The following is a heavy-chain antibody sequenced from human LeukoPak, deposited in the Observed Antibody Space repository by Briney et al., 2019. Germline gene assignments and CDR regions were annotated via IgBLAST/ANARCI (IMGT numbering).Heavy chain of an antibody. J-gene: IGHJ4*02. V-gene: IGHV3-7*01. CDR1: GFTFSSYG. Sequence: GGSLRLSCAASGFTFSSYGMHWVRQAPGKGLEWVANINQDESVKYYVDSLKGRFTVSRDNAKNSLYLQMNSLRVEDTAIYYCARIGYSSSSTDYWGQGTLVTVSS. CDR2: INQDESVK. D-gene: IGHD6-13*01. CDR3: ARIGYSSSSTDY.